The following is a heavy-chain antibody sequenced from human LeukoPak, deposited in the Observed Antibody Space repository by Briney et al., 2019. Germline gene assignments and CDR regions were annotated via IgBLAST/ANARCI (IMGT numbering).Heavy chain of an antibody. CDR3: ARALSHCLDY. Sequence: GGSLRLSCAASGFTFSDYSMNWVRQAPGKGLEWVANIKHDGSEKYYVDSVKGRFSISRDNAKKSLYLQMNSLRAEDTAVYYCARALSHCLDYWGQGTLVTVSS. V-gene: IGHV3-7*01. CDR2: IKHDGSEK. J-gene: IGHJ4*02. CDR1: GFTFSDYS. D-gene: IGHD3-16*01.